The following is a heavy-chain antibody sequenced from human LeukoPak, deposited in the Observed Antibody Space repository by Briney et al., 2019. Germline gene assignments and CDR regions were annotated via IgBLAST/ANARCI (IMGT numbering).Heavy chain of an antibody. D-gene: IGHD3-22*01. CDR3: ATLDYYDSSGYYLDY. CDR1: GGTFSSYA. Sequence: GASVKVSCKASGGTFSSYAISWVRQAPGQGLEWMGWISAYNGNTNYAQKLQGRVTMTTDTSTSTAYMELRSLRSDDTAVYYCATLDYYDSSGYYLDYWGQGTLVTVSS. J-gene: IGHJ4*02. V-gene: IGHV1-18*01. CDR2: ISAYNGNT.